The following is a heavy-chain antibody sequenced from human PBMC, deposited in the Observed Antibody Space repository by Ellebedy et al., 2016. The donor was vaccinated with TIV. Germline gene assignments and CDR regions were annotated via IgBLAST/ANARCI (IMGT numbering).Heavy chain of an antibody. CDR2: IYSSGST. D-gene: IGHD3-10*01. Sequence: GSLRLXXIVSGGSISNYYWSWIRQPAGKGLEWVGRIYSSGSTNYNPSLKSRVTISIDRSKNQFSLRLTSVTAADTSVYYCARYGFGSGFFDYWGQGTLVTVSS. J-gene: IGHJ4*02. CDR3: ARYGFGSGFFDY. V-gene: IGHV4-4*07. CDR1: GGSISNYY.